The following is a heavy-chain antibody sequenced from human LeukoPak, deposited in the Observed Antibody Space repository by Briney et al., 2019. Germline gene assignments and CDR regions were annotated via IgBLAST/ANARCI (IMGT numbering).Heavy chain of an antibody. CDR1: GFTFSSRA. J-gene: IGHJ4*02. D-gene: IGHD5-12*01. CDR2: IKQDGSEK. V-gene: IGHV3-7*01. CDR3: ASKSDSGYDILIY. Sequence: GGSLRFSCAASGFTFSSRAMSWVHQAPGKGLEWVANIKQDGSEKYYVDSVKGRFTISRDNAKNSLYLQMNSLRAEDTAVYYCASKSDSGYDILIYWGQGTLVTVSS.